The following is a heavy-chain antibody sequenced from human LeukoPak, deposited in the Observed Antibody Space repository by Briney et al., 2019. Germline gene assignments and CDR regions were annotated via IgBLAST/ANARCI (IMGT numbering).Heavy chain of an antibody. Sequence: GASVKVSCKASGGTFSSYAISWVRQAPGQGLEWMGGIIPIFGTANYAQKFQGRVTITADESTSTAYMELSSLRSEDTAVYYCASLYCSGGSCFDYWGQGTLVTVSS. CDR2: IIPIFGTA. D-gene: IGHD2-15*01. J-gene: IGHJ4*02. CDR1: GGTFSSYA. CDR3: ASLYCSGGSCFDY. V-gene: IGHV1-69*13.